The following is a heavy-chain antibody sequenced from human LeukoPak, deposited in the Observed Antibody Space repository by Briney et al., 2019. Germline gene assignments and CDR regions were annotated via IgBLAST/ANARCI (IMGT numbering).Heavy chain of an antibody. J-gene: IGHJ4*02. Sequence: GGSLRLSCAASGFTFSTYAMTWVRQAPGKGLEWVSSINGGGGSTYYADSVKGRFTISRDNSKNTLYLQMNSLRAEDTAVYYCAKGNVYDSSGYYLYYSDYWGQGTLVTVSS. CDR3: AKGNVYDSSGYYLYYSDY. V-gene: IGHV3-23*01. CDR1: GFTFSTYA. D-gene: IGHD3-22*01. CDR2: INGGGGST.